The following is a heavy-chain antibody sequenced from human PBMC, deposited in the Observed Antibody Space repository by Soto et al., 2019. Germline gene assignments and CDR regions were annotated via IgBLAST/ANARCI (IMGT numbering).Heavy chain of an antibody. CDR2: ISYDGSNK. CDR1: GFTFSSYG. Sequence: QVQLVESGGGVVQPGRSLRLSCAASGFTFSSYGMHWVRQAPGKGLEWVAVISYDGSNKYYADSVKGRFTISRDNSKNTLYLQMNSLRAEDTAVYYCAKDSRYSSPGYWGQGTLVTVSS. V-gene: IGHV3-30*18. D-gene: IGHD6-13*01. CDR3: AKDSRYSSPGY. J-gene: IGHJ4*02.